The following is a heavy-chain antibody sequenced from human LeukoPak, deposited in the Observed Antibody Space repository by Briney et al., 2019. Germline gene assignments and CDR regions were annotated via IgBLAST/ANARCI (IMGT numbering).Heavy chain of an antibody. J-gene: IGHJ3*02. D-gene: IGHD6-13*01. Sequence: PSETLSLTCTVSGGSLSSYHWSWIRQPPGKGLEWIGYIYYSGSTNYNPSLKSRVTISVDTSKNQFSLKLSSVTAADTAVYYCARGGYSSSPTSGAFDIWGQGTMVTVSS. CDR1: GGSLSSYH. V-gene: IGHV4-59*01. CDR3: ARGGYSSSPTSGAFDI. CDR2: IYYSGST.